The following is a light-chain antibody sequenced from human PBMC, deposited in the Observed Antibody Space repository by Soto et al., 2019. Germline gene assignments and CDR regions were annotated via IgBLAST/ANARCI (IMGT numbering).Light chain of an antibody. CDR1: SSDVGSYNL. J-gene: IGLJ2*01. CDR2: EGS. Sequence: QSALTQPASMSGSPGQSITISCTGTSSDVGSYNLVSWYQQHPGKAPKLMIYEGSKRPSGVSNRFSGSKSGNTASLTISGLQAEDEADYYCCSYAGGSTFVFGGGTKLTVL. V-gene: IGLV2-23*03. CDR3: CSYAGGSTFV.